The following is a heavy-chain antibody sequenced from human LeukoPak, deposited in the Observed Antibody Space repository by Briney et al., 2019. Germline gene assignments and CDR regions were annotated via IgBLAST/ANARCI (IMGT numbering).Heavy chain of an antibody. J-gene: IGHJ6*02. V-gene: IGHV4-59*08. CDR1: GGSLNSYY. CDR3: ARHLAATGDNYYYYVMDV. Sequence: QKSGPTLVKPSETLSLTCTVSGGSLNSYYWSWIRQPPGKGLEWIGSIYYSGSTNYNPSLKSRVTISVDTSKNQFSLRLSSVTAADTAVYYCARHLAATGDNYYYYVMDVWGPGATVTVSS. D-gene: IGHD2-15*01. CDR2: IYYSGST.